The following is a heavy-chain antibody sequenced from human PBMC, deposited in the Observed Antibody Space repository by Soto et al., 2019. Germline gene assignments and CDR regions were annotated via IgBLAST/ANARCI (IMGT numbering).Heavy chain of an antibody. CDR3: ATRDRGGYYDSSGYFDY. CDR2: IIPIFGTA. Sequence: GASVKVSCKASGGTFSSDAISWVRQAPGQGLEWMGGIIPIFGTANYAQKFQGRVTITEDESTSTAYMELSSLRSEDTAVYYCATRDRGGYYDSSGYFDYWGQGTLVTVSS. D-gene: IGHD3-22*01. CDR1: GGTFSSDA. J-gene: IGHJ4*02. V-gene: IGHV1-69*13.